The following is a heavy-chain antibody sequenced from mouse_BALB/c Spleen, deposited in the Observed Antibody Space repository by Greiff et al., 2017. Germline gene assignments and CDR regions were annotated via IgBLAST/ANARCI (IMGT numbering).Heavy chain of an antibody. CDR1: GFSLTSYG. D-gene: IGHD1-1*01. J-gene: IGHJ4*01. Sequence: VQLKESGPGLVAPSQSLSITCTVSGFSLTSYGVHWVRQPPGKGLEWLGVIWAGGSTNYNSALMSRLSISKDNSKSQVFLKMNSLQTDDTAMYYCARGRIYYYGSSYDYYAMDYWGQGTSVTVSS. CDR2: IWAGGST. CDR3: ARGRIYYYGSSYDYYAMDY. V-gene: IGHV2-9*02.